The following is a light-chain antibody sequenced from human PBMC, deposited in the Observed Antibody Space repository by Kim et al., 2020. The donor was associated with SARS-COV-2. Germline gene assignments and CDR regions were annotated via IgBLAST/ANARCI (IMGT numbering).Light chain of an antibody. CDR2: DVS. CDR3: CSYAGSYTYV. CDR1: SCDIGGYNY. J-gene: IGLJ1*01. V-gene: IGLV2-11*01. Sequence: GQQVTFSCTGNSCDIGGYNYVSWYQQHRGEAPKLIIYDVSRRPAGVPDRFSGSKSGNTASLTISGLQAEDEDDYYCCSYAGSYTYVFGTGTKVTVL.